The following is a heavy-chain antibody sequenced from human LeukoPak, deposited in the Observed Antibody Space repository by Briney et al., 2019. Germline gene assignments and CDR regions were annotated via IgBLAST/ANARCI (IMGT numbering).Heavy chain of an antibody. Sequence: GGSLRLSCAASGFTVSSNYMSWVRQAPGKGLEWVSAISGSGGSTYYADSVKGRFTISRDNSKNTLYLQMNSLRAEDTAVYYCAKELNCGGDCYPLDYWGQGTLVTVSS. V-gene: IGHV3-23*01. CDR2: ISGSGGST. CDR1: GFTVSSNY. CDR3: AKELNCGGDCYPLDY. J-gene: IGHJ4*02. D-gene: IGHD2-21*02.